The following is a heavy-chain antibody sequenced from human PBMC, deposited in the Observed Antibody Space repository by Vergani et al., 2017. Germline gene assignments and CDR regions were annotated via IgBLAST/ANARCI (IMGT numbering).Heavy chain of an antibody. D-gene: IGHD5-12*01. V-gene: IGHV4-34*01. CDR3: ARLRDSGWFDP. Sequence: QVQLQQWGAGLLKPSETLSLTCAVYGGSFSGYYWSWIRQHPGKGLEWIGYIYYSGRTYYNPSLKSRVTISVDTAKNHFYLKLSSVTAADTAVYYCARLRDSGWFDPWGQGTLVTVSS. J-gene: IGHJ5*02. CDR1: GGSFSGYY. CDR2: IYYSGRT.